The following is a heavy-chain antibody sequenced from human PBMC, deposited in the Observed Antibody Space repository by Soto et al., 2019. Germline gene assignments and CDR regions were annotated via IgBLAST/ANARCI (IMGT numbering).Heavy chain of an antibody. D-gene: IGHD2-21*02. J-gene: IGHJ4*02. V-gene: IGHV1-3*05. CDR2: INAGNGNT. CDR3: ARSIVVVTALGY. CDR1: GYTFTSYA. Sequence: QVQLVQSGAEEKKPGASVKVSCKASGYTFTSYAMHWVRQAPGQRLEWMGWINAGNGNTKYSQKFQGRVTITRDTAASTANMELSSLRSEDTAVYYCARSIVVVTALGYWGQGTLVTFSA.